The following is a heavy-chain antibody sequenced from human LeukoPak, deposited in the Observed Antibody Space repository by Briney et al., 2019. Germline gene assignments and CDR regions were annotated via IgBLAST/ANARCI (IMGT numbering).Heavy chain of an antibody. CDR2: INHSGST. CDR3: ARWVTGLDY. Sequence: SETLSLTCAVYGGSFSGYYWSWIRQPPGKGLEWIGEINHSGSTNYNPSLKSRVTISVDTSKNQFSLKLSSVTAADTAAYYCARWVTGLDYWGQGTLVTVSS. CDR1: GGSFSGYY. J-gene: IGHJ4*02. V-gene: IGHV4-34*01. D-gene: IGHD2-21*02.